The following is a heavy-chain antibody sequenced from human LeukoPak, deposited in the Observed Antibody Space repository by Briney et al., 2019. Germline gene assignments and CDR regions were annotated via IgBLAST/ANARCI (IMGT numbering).Heavy chain of an antibody. V-gene: IGHV1-69*05. Sequence: SVKVSCKASGGTFSSYAISWVRQAPGQGLEWMGGIIPIFGTANYAQKFQGRVTITTDESTSTAYMELNSLRAEDTAVYYCATYSSRNAREFQSWGQGTLVTVSS. D-gene: IGHD2-2*01. CDR3: ATYSSRNAREFQS. CDR1: GGTFSSYA. CDR2: IIPIFGTA. J-gene: IGHJ1*01.